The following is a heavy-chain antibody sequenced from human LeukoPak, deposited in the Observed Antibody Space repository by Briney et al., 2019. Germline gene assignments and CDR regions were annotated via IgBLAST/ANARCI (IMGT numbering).Heavy chain of an antibody. D-gene: IGHD1-7*01. J-gene: IGHJ3*02. CDR1: GFSLSTSGVG. V-gene: IGHV2-5*02. Sequence: SGPTLVKPTQTLTLTCTFSGFSLSTSGVGVGWVRQPPGKALEWLAFIYWDDDKRYSPSLRSRLTISKDTSKNQVVLRMTNMDPVDTATYFCANRRAYGGNWNSGAFDIWGQGTLVSVSS. CDR3: ANRRAYGGNWNSGAFDI. CDR2: IYWDDDK.